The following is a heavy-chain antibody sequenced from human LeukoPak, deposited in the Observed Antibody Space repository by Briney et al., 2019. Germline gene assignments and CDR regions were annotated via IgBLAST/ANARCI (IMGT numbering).Heavy chain of an antibody. V-gene: IGHV1-18*01. J-gene: IGHJ6*04. CDR1: GYTFTSSG. CDR2: ISAYNGNT. Sequence: ASVRVSCKASGYTFTSSGISWVRHAPGQGLEWMGWISAYNGNTNYAQKLQGRVTMTTDTSTSTAYMELRSLRSDDTAVYYCARNYYGSGNSGGPMDVWGKGTTVTVSS. CDR3: ARNYYGSGNSGGPMDV. D-gene: IGHD3-10*01.